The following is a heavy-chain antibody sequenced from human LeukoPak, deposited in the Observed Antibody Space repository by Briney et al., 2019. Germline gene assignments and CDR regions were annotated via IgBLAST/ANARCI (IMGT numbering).Heavy chain of an antibody. Sequence: KPSETLPLTCTVYSGSISSFYWMWMPQPPGKGRVGTGSIYYSGSSNKNPSLKSRVTISVDQSKNQFSLKLNSVTDADTAGYYGARMVDWGSPFGNWGQGTLVTVSS. V-gene: IGHV4-59*01. CDR1: SGSISSFY. J-gene: IGHJ4*02. CDR3: ARMVDWGSPFGN. D-gene: IGHD3-16*01. CDR2: IYYSGSS.